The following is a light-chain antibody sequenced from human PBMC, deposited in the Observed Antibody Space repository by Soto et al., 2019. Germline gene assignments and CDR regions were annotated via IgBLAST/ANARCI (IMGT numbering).Light chain of an antibody. CDR2: GAS. CDR1: QTVRNNY. V-gene: IGKV3-20*01. CDR3: QQYGSLSWT. J-gene: IGKJ1*01. Sequence: EFVLTQSPGTLSLSPGERATLSCRASQTVRNNYLAWYQQKPGQAPRLLIYGASTRATGVPDRFSGSGSGTDFTLTISRLEPEDFAVYHCQQYGSLSWTFGQGTKV.